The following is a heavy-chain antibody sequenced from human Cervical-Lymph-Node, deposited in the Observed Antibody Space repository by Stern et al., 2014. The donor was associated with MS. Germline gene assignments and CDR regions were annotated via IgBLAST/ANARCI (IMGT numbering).Heavy chain of an antibody. Sequence: VQLLESGAEMKKPGSSVKVSCKASGGTFSNYAISWVRQAPGQGPEWMGMIIPMFDTANYAQKLQGRVTITADESASTAHMELTSLRSDDTAVYYCAGGAVPAIGKIDYWGQGTLITVSS. J-gene: IGHJ4*02. CDR1: GGTFSNYA. CDR3: AGGAVPAIGKIDY. CDR2: IIPMFDTA. V-gene: IGHV1-69*18. D-gene: IGHD5-12*01.